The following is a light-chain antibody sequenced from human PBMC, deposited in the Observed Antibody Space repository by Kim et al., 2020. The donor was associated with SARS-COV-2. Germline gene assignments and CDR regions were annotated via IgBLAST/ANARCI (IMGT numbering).Light chain of an antibody. V-gene: IGKV1-33*01. CDR3: QQFDNLPFT. Sequence: DIQMTQSPPSLSPSVGDRVTITCQASQDIRKYLNWYQYKPGKAPKLLIYDASNLETGVPSRFSGSGSGTDFTFTISSLQPEDIATYYCQQFDNLPFTFGGGTKLEI. J-gene: IGKJ4*01. CDR1: QDIRKY. CDR2: DAS.